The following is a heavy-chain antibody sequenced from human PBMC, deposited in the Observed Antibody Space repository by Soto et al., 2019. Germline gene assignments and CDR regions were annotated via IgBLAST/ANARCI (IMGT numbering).Heavy chain of an antibody. J-gene: IGHJ6*03. D-gene: IGHD3-3*01. CDR2: ISSGSSTI. V-gene: IGHV3-48*01. Sequence: VQLVESGGGLVQTGGSLRLSCAASGFTFSSYSMNWVRQAPGKGLEWVSYISSGSSTIYYADSVKGRFTISRDNGKHSLYLQMDSLRAEDTAVYYATRSAYVDVWGTGTTVTVSS. CDR3: TRSAYVDV. CDR1: GFTFSSYS.